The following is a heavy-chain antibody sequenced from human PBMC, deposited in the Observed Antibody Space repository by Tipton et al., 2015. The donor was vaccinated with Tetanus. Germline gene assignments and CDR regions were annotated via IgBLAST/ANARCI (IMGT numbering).Heavy chain of an antibody. D-gene: IGHD1-26*01. J-gene: IGHJ4*02. CDR1: GGSISSSSYY. V-gene: IGHV4-39*01. CDR3: ARHGGELMLYYCDC. CDR2: IYYRGST. Sequence: TLSLTCTVSGGSISSSSYYWGWIRQPPGKGLEWIGSIYYRGSTYYNPTLKSRVTISGDTSKNHFSLKLSSVTAADTAVYYCARHGGELMLYYCDCWGQGTLVPGSS.